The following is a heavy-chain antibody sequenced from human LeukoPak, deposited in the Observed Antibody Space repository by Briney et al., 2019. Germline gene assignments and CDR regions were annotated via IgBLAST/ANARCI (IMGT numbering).Heavy chain of an antibody. CDR3: ARERDGSKEFDP. CDR2: INPNSGGT. J-gene: IGHJ5*02. CDR1: GYTFTSYD. V-gene: IGHV1-2*02. D-gene: IGHD4-23*01. Sequence: ASVKVSCKASGYTFTSYDINWVRQATGQGLEWMGWINPNSGGTNYAQKFQGRVTMTRDTSISTAYMELSRLRSDDTAVYYCARERDGSKEFDPWGQGTLVTVSS.